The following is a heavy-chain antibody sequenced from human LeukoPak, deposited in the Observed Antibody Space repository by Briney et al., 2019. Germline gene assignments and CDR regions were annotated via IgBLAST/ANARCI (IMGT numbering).Heavy chain of an antibody. CDR3: ARAVPFDP. Sequence: SETLSLTCAVSGYSISSGHYWGWIRQPPGKGLEWIGSIYHSGSTYYNPSLKSRVTISVDTSKNQFSLKLSSVTAADTAVYYCARAVPFDPWGQGTQVTVSS. V-gene: IGHV4-38-2*01. CDR1: GYSISSGHY. J-gene: IGHJ5*02. CDR2: IYHSGST.